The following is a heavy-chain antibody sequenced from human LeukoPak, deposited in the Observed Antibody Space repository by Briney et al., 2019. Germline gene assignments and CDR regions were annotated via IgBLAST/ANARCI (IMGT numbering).Heavy chain of an antibody. Sequence: SETLSLTCTVSGGSISSYYWSWIRQPPGKGLEWIGYIYYSGSTNYNPSLKSRVTISVDTSKNQFSLRLSSVTAADTAVYYCARQTTGYSSGDLDYWGQGTLVTVSS. CDR3: ARQTTGYSSGDLDY. J-gene: IGHJ4*02. CDR2: IYYSGST. CDR1: GGSISSYY. D-gene: IGHD6-19*01. V-gene: IGHV4-59*08.